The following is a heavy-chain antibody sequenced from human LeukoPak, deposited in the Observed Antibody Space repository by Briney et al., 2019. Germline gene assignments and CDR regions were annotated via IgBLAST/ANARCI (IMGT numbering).Heavy chain of an antibody. D-gene: IGHD6-13*01. Sequence: SEALSLTCAVYGGSFSGYYWSWIRQPPGQGLEWIGEINHSGSTNYNPSLKSRVTISVDTSKNQFSLKLSSVTAADTAVYYCARQEQLGTDYFDYWGQGTLVTVSS. CDR1: GGSFSGYY. V-gene: IGHV4-34*01. J-gene: IGHJ4*02. CDR2: INHSGST. CDR3: ARQEQLGTDYFDY.